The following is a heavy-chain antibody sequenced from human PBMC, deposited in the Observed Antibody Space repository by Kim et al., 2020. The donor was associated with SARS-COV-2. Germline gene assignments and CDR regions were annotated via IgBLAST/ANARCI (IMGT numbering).Heavy chain of an antibody. CDR1: GGSISSSSYY. Sequence: SETLSLTCTVSGGSISSSSYYWGWIRQPPGKGLEWIGSIYYSGSTYYNPSLKSRVTISVDTSKNQFSLKLSSVTAADTAGYYCAREASFGELFFDYWGQGTLVTVSS. D-gene: IGHD3-10*01. J-gene: IGHJ4*02. CDR2: IYYSGST. V-gene: IGHV4-39*07. CDR3: AREASFGELFFDY.